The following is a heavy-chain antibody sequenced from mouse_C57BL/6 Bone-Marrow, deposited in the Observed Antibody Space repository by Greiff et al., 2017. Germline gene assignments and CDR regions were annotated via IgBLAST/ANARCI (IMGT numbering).Heavy chain of an antibody. CDR3: ARPRGYYDYFDY. CDR1: GFTFSDYG. D-gene: IGHD2-3*01. Sequence: DVKLVESGGGLVKPGGSLKLSCAASGFTFSDYGMHWVRQAPEKGLEWVAYISSGSSTIYYADTVKGRFTISRDNAKNTLFLQMTSLRSEDTAMYYCARPRGYYDYFDYWGQGTTLTVSS. J-gene: IGHJ2*01. V-gene: IGHV5-17*01. CDR2: ISSGSSTI.